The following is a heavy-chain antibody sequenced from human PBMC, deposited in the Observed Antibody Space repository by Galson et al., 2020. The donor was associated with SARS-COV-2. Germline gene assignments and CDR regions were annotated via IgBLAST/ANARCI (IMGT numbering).Heavy chain of an antibody. CDR3: ARALTLYYGMDV. V-gene: IGHV3-33*01. J-gene: IGHJ6*02. CDR2: IWYDGSNK. CDR1: GFTFSSYG. Sequence: LSLTCAASGFTFSSYGMHWVRQAPGKGLEWVAVIWYDGSNKYYADSVKGRFTISRDNSKNTLYLQMNSLRAEDTAVYYCARALTLYYGMDVWGQGTTVTVSS.